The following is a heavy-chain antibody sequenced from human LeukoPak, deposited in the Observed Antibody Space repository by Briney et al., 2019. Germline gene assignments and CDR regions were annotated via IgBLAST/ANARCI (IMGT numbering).Heavy chain of an antibody. V-gene: IGHV4-39*01. CDR1: GGSISSSSLY. CDR3: ARNASILGAGAFDI. D-gene: IGHD3-16*01. Sequence: SETLSLTCTVSGGSISSSSLYWDWLRQPPGKGLEWLGTVYYSGSTYYNPSLKSRVTISVGTSKNQFSLKLSYVTAADTAVYYCARNASILGAGAFDIWGQGTMVTVSS. CDR2: VYYSGST. J-gene: IGHJ3*02.